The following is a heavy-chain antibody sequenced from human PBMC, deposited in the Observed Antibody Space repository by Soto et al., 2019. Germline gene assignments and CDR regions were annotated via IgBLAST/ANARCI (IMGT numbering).Heavy chain of an antibody. Sequence: PSETVSLTCTVSGGSISSSSYYWGWIRQPPGKGLEWIGSIYYSGSTYYNPSLKSRVTISVDTSKNQFSLQLNSVTPEDTAVYYCASEIAVVGGARNAVDVWGQGTVVTVAS. J-gene: IGHJ3*01. CDR2: IYYSGST. CDR1: GGSISSSSYY. CDR3: ASEIAVVGGARNAVDV. V-gene: IGHV4-39*01. D-gene: IGHD1-26*01.